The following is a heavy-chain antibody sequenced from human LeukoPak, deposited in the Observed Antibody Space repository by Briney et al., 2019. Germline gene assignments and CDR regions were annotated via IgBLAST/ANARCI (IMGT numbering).Heavy chain of an antibody. V-gene: IGHV1-2*02. Sequence: ASVKVSCKASGYTFTGYYVHWVRQAPGQGLEWMGWINPNSGGTNYAQKFQGRVTMTRDTSISTAYMELSRLRSDDTAVYYCARLGYCSGGSCYSLDYWGQGTLVTVSS. J-gene: IGHJ4*02. CDR1: GYTFTGYY. D-gene: IGHD2-15*01. CDR2: INPNSGGT. CDR3: ARLGYCSGGSCYSLDY.